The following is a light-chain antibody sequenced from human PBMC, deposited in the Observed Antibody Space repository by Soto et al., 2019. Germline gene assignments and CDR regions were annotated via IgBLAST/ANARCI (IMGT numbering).Light chain of an antibody. J-gene: IGKJ1*01. V-gene: IGKV2-30*01. CDR2: NXS. CDR3: MHSIDGTWT. Sequence: DVFMTHSPLSLPVTIGQPASLPXRPSQRLVFSDGNTYLDLXQQRQGXSPRXXXDNXSNRDSGCPDRLTGSGSATDFTRHISRGEAEDVGMYYCMHSIDGTWTFGQGTKVDIK. CDR1: QRLVFSDGNTY.